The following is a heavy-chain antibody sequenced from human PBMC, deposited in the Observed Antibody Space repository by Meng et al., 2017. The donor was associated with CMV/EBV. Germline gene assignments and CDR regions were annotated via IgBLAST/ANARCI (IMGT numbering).Heavy chain of an antibody. Sequence: SLKISCAASGFTFDDYAMHWVRQAPGKGLEWVSGISWNSGSIGYADSVKGRFTISRDNAKNSLYLQMNSLRSEDTAVYYCARESGSGSYYIHYGMDVWGQGTTVTVSS. J-gene: IGHJ6*02. CDR3: ARESGSGSYYIHYGMDV. D-gene: IGHD3-10*01. CDR1: GFTFDDYA. V-gene: IGHV3-9*01. CDR2: ISWNSGSI.